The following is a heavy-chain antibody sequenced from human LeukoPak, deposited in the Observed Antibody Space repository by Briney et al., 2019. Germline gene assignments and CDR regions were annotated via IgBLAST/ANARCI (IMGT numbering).Heavy chain of an antibody. D-gene: IGHD3-3*01. CDR1: GGSISSYY. V-gene: IGHV4-59*01. Sequence: SSETLSLTCTVSGGSISSYYWSWIRQPPGKGLEWIGYIYYSGSTNYNPSLKSRVTISVDTSKNQFSLKLSSVTAADTAVYYCARAGFLEWLLYLDYWGQGTLVTVSS. J-gene: IGHJ4*02. CDR2: IYYSGST. CDR3: ARAGFLEWLLYLDY.